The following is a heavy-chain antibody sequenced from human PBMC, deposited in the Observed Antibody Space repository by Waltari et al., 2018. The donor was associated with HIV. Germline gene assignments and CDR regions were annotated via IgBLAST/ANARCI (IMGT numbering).Heavy chain of an antibody. Sequence: EVQLVESGGGLVQPGGSLRLSCAASGFTVSSNYMSWVRQAPGKGLECVSCIYSGGSTYYAESVNGRFTISRDNSKNTLYLQMNSLRAEDTAVYYCARFLSGPSGFDYWGQGTLVTVSS. D-gene: IGHD1-26*01. J-gene: IGHJ4*02. CDR1: GFTVSSNY. CDR2: IYSGGST. CDR3: ARFLSGPSGFDY. V-gene: IGHV3-66*02.